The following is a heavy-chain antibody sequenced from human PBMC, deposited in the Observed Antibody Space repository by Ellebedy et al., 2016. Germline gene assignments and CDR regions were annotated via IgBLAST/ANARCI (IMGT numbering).Heavy chain of an antibody. Sequence: GGSLRLSCAASGFTFRSQTMSWVRQASGKGPEWVSSIDNNGDGTFYAESVKGRFTTSRDNSKNTLYLQLNSLRAEDTAIYYCAKGGMQYFENWGQGTRVTVSA. CDR1: GFTFRSQT. V-gene: IGHV3-23*01. J-gene: IGHJ4*02. D-gene: IGHD2-8*01. CDR3: AKGGMQYFEN. CDR2: IDNNGDGT.